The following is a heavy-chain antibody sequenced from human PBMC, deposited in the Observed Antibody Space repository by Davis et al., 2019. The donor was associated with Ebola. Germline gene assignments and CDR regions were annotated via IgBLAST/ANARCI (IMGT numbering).Heavy chain of an antibody. Sequence: SLKISCAASGFTFDDYAMHWVRHAPGKGLEWVSGISWNSGRIGYADSVKGRFTISRDNAKNSLYLQMNSLRAEDTALYYCAKDSSGWSVGWFDPWGQGTLVTVSS. CDR3: AKDSSGWSVGWFDP. CDR2: ISWNSGRI. J-gene: IGHJ5*02. CDR1: GFTFDDYA. V-gene: IGHV3-9*01. D-gene: IGHD6-19*01.